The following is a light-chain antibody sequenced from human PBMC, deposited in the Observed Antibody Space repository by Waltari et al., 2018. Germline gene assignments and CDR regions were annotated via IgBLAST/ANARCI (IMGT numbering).Light chain of an antibody. V-gene: IGLV1-36*01. CDR2: YDK. J-gene: IGLJ3*02. Sequence: QSALTQPPSVSEALRQRVTLSCSGSISNIGSNGFNWYQLLPGKPPKLLIYYDKVLASGVSERFSASNTGTSASLAISGLQSDDEAEYYCAAWDDSLNGWVFGGGTKLTVL. CDR3: AAWDDSLNGWV. CDR1: ISNIGSNG.